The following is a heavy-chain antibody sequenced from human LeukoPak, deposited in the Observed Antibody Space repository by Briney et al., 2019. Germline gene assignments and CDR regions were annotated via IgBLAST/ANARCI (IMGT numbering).Heavy chain of an antibody. Sequence: PGGSLRLSCAASGFTFSSYAMHWVRQAPGKGLEWVAVIWYDGSNKYYADSVKGRFTISRDNSKNTLYLQMNSLRAEDTAVYYCARDPRVGSGWWFHYWGQGTLVTVSS. CDR3: ARDPRVGSGWWFHY. CDR2: IWYDGSNK. CDR1: GFTFSSYA. J-gene: IGHJ4*02. V-gene: IGHV3-33*08. D-gene: IGHD6-19*01.